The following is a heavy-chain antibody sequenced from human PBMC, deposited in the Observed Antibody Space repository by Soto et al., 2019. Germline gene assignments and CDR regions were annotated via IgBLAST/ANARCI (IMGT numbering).Heavy chain of an antibody. CDR3: ARDPDASPYYYYYGMDV. Sequence: PSETPSLTCTVSGGSISSSSYYWGWIRQPPGKGLEWIGSIYYSGSTYYNPSLKSRVTISVDTSKSQFSLKLSSVTAADTAVYYCARDPDASPYYYYYGMDVWGQGTTVTVSS. V-gene: IGHV4-39*01. CDR1: GGSISSSSYY. J-gene: IGHJ6*02. CDR2: IYYSGST.